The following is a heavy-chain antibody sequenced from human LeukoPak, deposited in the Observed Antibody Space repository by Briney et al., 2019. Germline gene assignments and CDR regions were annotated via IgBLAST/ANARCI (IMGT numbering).Heavy chain of an antibody. Sequence: PSETLSLTCTVSGGSVSSGSYYWSWIRQPPGKGLEWIGYIYYGGSTNYNPSLKSRVTISVDTSKNQFSLKLSSVTAADTAVYYCAREEAPYCSSTSCYGIDYWGQGTLVTVSS. D-gene: IGHD2-2*01. J-gene: IGHJ4*02. V-gene: IGHV4-61*01. CDR3: AREEAPYCSSTSCYGIDY. CDR2: IYYGGST. CDR1: GGSVSSGSYY.